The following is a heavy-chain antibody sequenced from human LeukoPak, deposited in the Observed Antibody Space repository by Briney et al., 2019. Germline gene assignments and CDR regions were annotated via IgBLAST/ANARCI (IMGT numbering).Heavy chain of an antibody. V-gene: IGHV4-38-2*02. Sequence: SETLSLTCTVSGYSISSGYYWGWIRQPPGKGLEWIGNIYPTGSTYYNPSLKSRVTISVDTSKNQFSLKVSSVSATDTAVYYCARAYSSSWYWNWFDPWGQGTLVTVSS. CDR1: GYSISSGYY. CDR3: ARAYSSSWYWNWFDP. D-gene: IGHD6-13*01. CDR2: IYPTGST. J-gene: IGHJ5*02.